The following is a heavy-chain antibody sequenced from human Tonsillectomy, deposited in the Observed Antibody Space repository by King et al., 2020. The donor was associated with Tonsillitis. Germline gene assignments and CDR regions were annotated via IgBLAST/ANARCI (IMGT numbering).Heavy chain of an antibody. J-gene: IGHJ6*03. CDR1: GGSINSSSYY. CDR3: ARAPITYSSPSWYYYYYMDV. V-gene: IGHV4-61*02. CDR2: ISTSGST. D-gene: IGHD4-11*01. Sequence: VQLQESGPGLVKPSQTLSLTCSVSGGSINSSSYYWRWIRQPAGKGLEWIGRISTSGSTNYNPSLKSRVTMSVDTSKKQFSLKLTSVTAADTAVYYCARAPITYSSPSWYYYYYMDVWGKGTTVTVSS.